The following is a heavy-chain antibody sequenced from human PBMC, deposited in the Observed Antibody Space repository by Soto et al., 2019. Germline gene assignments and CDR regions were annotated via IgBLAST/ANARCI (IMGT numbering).Heavy chain of an antibody. J-gene: IGHJ6*01. CDR1: GGTFSSYT. V-gene: IGHV1-69*02. CDR3: ARPGLRYFDPYYGMDV. D-gene: IGHD3-9*01. CDR2: IIPNLGIT. Sequence: QVQLVQSGAEVKKPGSSVKVSCKASGGTFSSYTISWVRQAPGQGLEWMGRIIPNLGITNYAQKFQGRVTFTADKTTSTASTELISLGSEDTAVYYCARPGLRYFDPYYGMDVWGQGTTVTVSS.